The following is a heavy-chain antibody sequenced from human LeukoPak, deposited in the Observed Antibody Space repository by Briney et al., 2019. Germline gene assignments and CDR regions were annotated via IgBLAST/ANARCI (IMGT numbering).Heavy chain of an antibody. CDR3: ASSYCSSTSCYSVP. CDR2: ISGSGGST. Sequence: PGGSLRLSCAASGFTFSSYAMSWVRQAPGKGLEWVSAISGSGGSTYYADSVKGRFTISRDNSKNSLYLQMNSLRAEDTAVYYCASSYCSSTSCYSVPWGQGTLVTVSS. D-gene: IGHD2-2*01. CDR1: GFTFSSYA. V-gene: IGHV3-23*01. J-gene: IGHJ5*02.